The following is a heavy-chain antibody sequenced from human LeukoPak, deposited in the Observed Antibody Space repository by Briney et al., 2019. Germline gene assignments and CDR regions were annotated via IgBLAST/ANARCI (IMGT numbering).Heavy chain of an antibody. CDR1: GLTVNTYS. CDR3: ARVDTYYLVSGSYYQDY. V-gene: IGHV3-48*04. CDR2: IRTSSRGI. Sequence: GGSLRLSRAASGLTVNTYSINSVRQARGKRRESGSSIRTSSRGITYADTVKCPFTISRDNTKNSLYLQMNSLRAEDTTVSYCARVDTYYLVSGSYYQDYWGQGTLVTVSS. D-gene: IGHD3-10*01. J-gene: IGHJ4*02.